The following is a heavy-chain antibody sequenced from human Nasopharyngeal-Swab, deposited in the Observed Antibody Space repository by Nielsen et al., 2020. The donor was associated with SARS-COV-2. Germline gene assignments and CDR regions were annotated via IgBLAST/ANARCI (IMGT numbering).Heavy chain of an antibody. CDR2: IVVGSGST. CDR1: GFTFTSPA. V-gene: IGHV1-58*01. D-gene: IGHD6-19*01. Sequence: SVKVSCKASGFTFTSPAVQWVRQARGQRLEWIGWIVVGSGSTNFAQKFQERVIITRDMSTSTAYMELNSLSSEDTAVYYCAATLVAGGKGDNYYYGMDVWGQGTTVTVSS. J-gene: IGHJ6*02. CDR3: AATLVAGGKGDNYYYGMDV.